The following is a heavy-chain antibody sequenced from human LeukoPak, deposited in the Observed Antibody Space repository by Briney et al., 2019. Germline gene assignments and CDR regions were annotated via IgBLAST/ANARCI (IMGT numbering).Heavy chain of an antibody. Sequence: GGSLRLSCAASGFTFTIYYMTWVRQAPGKGLEWVACIKHDGSEKFYVDSVKGRFIVSRDNAKTSLYLQMNSLRAEDTAVYYCVRGAYGSDMWGQGTLVTVSS. D-gene: IGHD3-10*01. CDR2: IKHDGSEK. V-gene: IGHV3-7*05. CDR3: VRGAYGSDM. J-gene: IGHJ4*02. CDR1: GFTFTIYY.